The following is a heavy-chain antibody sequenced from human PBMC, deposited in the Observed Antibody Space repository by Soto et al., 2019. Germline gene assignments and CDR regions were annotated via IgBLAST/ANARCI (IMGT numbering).Heavy chain of an antibody. CDR1: GGSITSSY. V-gene: IGHV4-59*01. J-gene: IGHJ6*02. Sequence: SSETLSLPCTVSGGSITSSYWSWIRRPPGKGLEWIAYIYDTGIGCYTPSTSYNPSLKSRVTMSVDTSKSQLSPKLTSVTAADTAVYYCARGEDAFFYYGLDVWGQGITVTVSS. CDR3: ARGEDAFFYYGLDV. CDR2: IYDTGIGCYTPST.